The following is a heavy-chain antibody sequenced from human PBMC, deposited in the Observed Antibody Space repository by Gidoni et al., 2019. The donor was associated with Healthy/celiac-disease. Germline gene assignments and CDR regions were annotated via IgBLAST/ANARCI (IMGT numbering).Heavy chain of an antibody. CDR2: ISGSGGST. CDR1: GFPFSSYA. J-gene: IGHJ4*02. D-gene: IGHD3-22*01. Sequence: EVQLLESGGGLVQPGGSLRLSCAASGFPFSSYAMSWVRQAPGKGLGWVSAISGSGGSTYYADSVKGRFTISRDNSKNTLYLQMNSLRAEDTAVYYCAKGTTMIVVVAPIDYWGQGTLVTVSS. CDR3: AKGTTMIVVVAPIDY. V-gene: IGHV3-23*01.